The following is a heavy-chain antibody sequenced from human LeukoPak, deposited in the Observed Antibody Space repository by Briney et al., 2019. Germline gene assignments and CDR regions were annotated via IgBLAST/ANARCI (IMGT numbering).Heavy chain of an antibody. CDR3: ARPPVGDWLTPDY. CDR2: IYPGDSDT. D-gene: IGHD2-21*02. Sequence: GESLKISCKGSGYSFTTYWISWVRQMPGKGLEWLGIIYPGDSDTRYSPSFQGQVTISADKSISTAYLQWSSLKASDTAMYYCARPPVGDWLTPDYWGQGTLVTVSS. CDR1: GYSFTTYW. V-gene: IGHV5-51*01. J-gene: IGHJ4*02.